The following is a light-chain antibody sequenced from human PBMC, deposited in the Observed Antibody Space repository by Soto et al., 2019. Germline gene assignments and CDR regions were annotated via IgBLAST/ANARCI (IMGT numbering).Light chain of an antibody. CDR2: DVN. V-gene: IGKV1-5*01. Sequence: DIQFTQSPSTLSASVGDSVTTPCRASQNISTSLAGYQPEPGTEPQLLMFDVNNLESGVPSCFSVSGSRTEFTLTISSQHSDDFATYYCQQYDYPRTFGQGTKGDIK. CDR3: QQYDYPRT. J-gene: IGKJ1*01. CDR1: QNISTS.